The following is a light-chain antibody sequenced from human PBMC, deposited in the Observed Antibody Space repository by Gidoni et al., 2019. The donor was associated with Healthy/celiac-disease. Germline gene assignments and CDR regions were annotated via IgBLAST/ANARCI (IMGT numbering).Light chain of an antibody. CDR2: AAS. CDR3: QQSYSTPWT. J-gene: IGKJ1*01. CDR1: QSISSY. Sequence: DIQMTKSPSSLSASVGDRVTITCRASQSISSYLNWYQQKPGKAPKLLIYAASSLQGGVPSRFSGSGSGTDFTLTISSLQPEDFATYYCQQSYSTPWTFGQGTKVEIK. V-gene: IGKV1-39*01.